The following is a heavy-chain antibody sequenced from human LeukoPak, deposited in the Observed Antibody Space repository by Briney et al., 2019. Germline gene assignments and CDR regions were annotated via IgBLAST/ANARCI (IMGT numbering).Heavy chain of an antibody. CDR3: AKPLSGSYGYFDY. V-gene: IGHV3-30*02. Sequence: GGALRLSCAPCGFTFSSYGMHWVRQAPGKGLEGVAFIRYDGSNKYYADSVKGRFTISRDNSKNTLYLQVNSLRAEDTAVYYCAKPLSGSYGYFDYWGQGTLVTVSS. J-gene: IGHJ4*02. CDR1: GFTFSSYG. D-gene: IGHD1-26*01. CDR2: IRYDGSNK.